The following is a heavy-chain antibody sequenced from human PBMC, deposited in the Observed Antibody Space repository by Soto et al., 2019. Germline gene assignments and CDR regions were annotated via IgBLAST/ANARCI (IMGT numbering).Heavy chain of an antibody. CDR3: ARDQVPGLDAFDI. J-gene: IGHJ3*02. CDR2: ISRSAGNT. CDR1: GFTFSSYS. V-gene: IGHV3-21*01. Sequence: GGSLRISYAASGFTFSSYSMNWHRQAPGKGLEWVSSISRSAGNTYYADSAKGRFTISRDNAKNSMYLQMNSLRAEDTAVYYCARDQVPGLDAFDIWGQGTMVTVSS.